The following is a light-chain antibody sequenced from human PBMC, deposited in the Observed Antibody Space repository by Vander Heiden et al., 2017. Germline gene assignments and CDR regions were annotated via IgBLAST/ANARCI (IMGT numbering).Light chain of an antibody. CDR3: QQRSNWPPWT. Sequence: EIVLTQSPATLSLSPGERATLSCRASQSVSSYLAWYQQKPGQAPRLLIYDASNRATGIPARFSGSGSGTDFTLTNNRLEPEDFAVYYCQQRSNWPPWTFGQGTKVEIK. CDR2: DAS. CDR1: QSVSSY. V-gene: IGKV3-11*01. J-gene: IGKJ1*01.